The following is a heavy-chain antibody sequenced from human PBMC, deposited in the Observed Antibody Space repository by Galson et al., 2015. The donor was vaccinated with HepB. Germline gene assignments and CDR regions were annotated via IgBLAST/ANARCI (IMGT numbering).Heavy chain of an antibody. V-gene: IGHV1-69*13. CDR2: IIPIFGKV. J-gene: IGHJ5*02. CDR1: GGTVNNYA. D-gene: IGHD4-11*01. Sequence: SVKVSCKASGGTVNNYAISWVRQLPGQGLEWMGGIIPIFGKVNYAQKFQGRVTITADESTSTAYMELSSLRSDDTAVYYCARDAPTVPGLDLWGQGTVVTVSS. CDR3: ARDAPTVPGLDL.